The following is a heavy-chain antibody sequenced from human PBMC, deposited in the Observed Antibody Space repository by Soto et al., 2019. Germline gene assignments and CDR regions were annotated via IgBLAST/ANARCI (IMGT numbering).Heavy chain of an antibody. CDR1: GYTFTSYG. V-gene: IGHV1-18*03. CDR2: ISAYNGNT. J-gene: IGHJ4*02. D-gene: IGHD3-22*01. Sequence: QVQLVQSGAEVKKPGASVKVSCKASGYTFTSYGISWVRQAPGQGLEWMGWISAYNGNTNYAQKLQGRVTMTTDTSTSTAYMELRSLRSDDMAVYYCARGIKYYYDSSGYYYADFDYWGQGTLVPVST. CDR3: ARGIKYYYDSSGYYYADFDY.